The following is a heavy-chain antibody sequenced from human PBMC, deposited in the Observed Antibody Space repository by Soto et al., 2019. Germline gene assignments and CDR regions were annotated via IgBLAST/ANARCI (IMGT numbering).Heavy chain of an antibody. CDR1: GGSISSGGYS. Sequence: SETLSLTCAVSGGSISSGGYSCNWIRQPPGKGLEWIGYIYHSGSTYYNPSLKSRVTISVDTSKNQFSLKLSSVTAADTAVYYCAGWELLRGVDYWGQGTLVTVS. J-gene: IGHJ4*02. CDR2: IYHSGST. V-gene: IGHV4-30-2*05. D-gene: IGHD1-26*01. CDR3: AGWELLRGVDY.